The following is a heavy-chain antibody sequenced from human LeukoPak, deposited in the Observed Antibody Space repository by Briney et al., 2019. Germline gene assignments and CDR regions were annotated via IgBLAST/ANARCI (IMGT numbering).Heavy chain of an antibody. CDR1: GGSISSYY. CDR2: IYYSGST. D-gene: IGHD5-24*01. V-gene: IGHV4-59*01. Sequence: SETLSLTCTVSGGSISSYYWSWIRQPPGKGLEWIGYIYYSGSTNYNPSLKSRVTISVDTSKNQFSLKLSSVTAADTAVYYCARAGEMATTFAWFDPWGQGTLVTVSS. J-gene: IGHJ5*02. CDR3: ARAGEMATTFAWFDP.